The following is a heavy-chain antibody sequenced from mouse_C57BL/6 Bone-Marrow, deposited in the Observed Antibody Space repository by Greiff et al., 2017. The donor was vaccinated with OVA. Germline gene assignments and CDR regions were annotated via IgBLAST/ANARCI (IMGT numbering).Heavy chain of an antibody. J-gene: IGHJ4*01. CDR2: IYPGGGYT. CDR1: GYTFTNYW. Sequence: QVQLKQSGAELVRPGTSVKMSCKASGYTFTNYWIGWAKQRPGHGLEWIGDIYPGGGYTNYNEKFKGKATLTADKSSSTAYMQFSSLTSEDSAIYYCARRGFSAMDYWGQGTSVTVSS. CDR3: ARRGFSAMDY. V-gene: IGHV1-63*01.